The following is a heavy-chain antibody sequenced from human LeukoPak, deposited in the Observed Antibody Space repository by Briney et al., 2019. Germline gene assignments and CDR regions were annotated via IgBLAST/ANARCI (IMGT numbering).Heavy chain of an antibody. V-gene: IGHV1-18*01. CDR3: ARITYDFWSGYYMPDDP. J-gene: IGHJ5*02. CDR2: ISIYNGNT. D-gene: IGHD3-3*01. CDR1: GYSFTSFG. Sequence: ASVKVSCKASGYSFTSFGISWVRQAPGQGLEWMCWISIYNGNTDYAQKLRGRVTMTTDTSTSTGYLELRGLRSDDTAVYYCARITYDFWSGYYMPDDPWGQGTLVTVSS.